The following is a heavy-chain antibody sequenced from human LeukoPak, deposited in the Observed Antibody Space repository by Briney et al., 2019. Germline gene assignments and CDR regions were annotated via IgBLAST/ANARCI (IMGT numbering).Heavy chain of an antibody. CDR2: INPSGGST. CDR1: GYTFTSYY. J-gene: IGHJ3*02. Sequence: ASVKVSCKASGYTFTSYYMHWVRQAPGQGLEWMGIINPSGGSTSYAQKFQGRVTITRDMSTSTAYMELSSLRSEDTAVYYCARVLSLNYYDSSGYHDAFDIWGQGTMVTVSS. CDR3: ARVLSLNYYDSSGYHDAFDI. V-gene: IGHV1-46*01. D-gene: IGHD3-22*01.